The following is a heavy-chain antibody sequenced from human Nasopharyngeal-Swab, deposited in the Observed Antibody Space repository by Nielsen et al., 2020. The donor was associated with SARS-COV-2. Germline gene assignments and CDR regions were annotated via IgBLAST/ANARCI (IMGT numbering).Heavy chain of an antibody. J-gene: IGHJ4*02. Sequence: GESLKISCAASGFVFSGSAMHWVRQAPGKGLEWVVRIGDKDHNYATTYGASVKGRFTISRDDSKNTAFLQMDSLKTEDTALYYCTTDFYFDYWGQGTLVAVSS. CDR1: GFVFSGSA. V-gene: IGHV3-73*01. CDR3: TTDFYFDY. D-gene: IGHD2-21*02. CDR2: IGDKDHNYAT.